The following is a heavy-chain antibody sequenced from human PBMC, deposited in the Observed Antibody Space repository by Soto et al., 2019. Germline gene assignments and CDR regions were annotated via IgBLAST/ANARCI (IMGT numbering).Heavy chain of an antibody. CDR1: GFTFSSYA. CDR3: AKHMVVVPAAMGFVFDY. Sequence: EVQLLESGGGLVQPGGSLRLSCAASGFTFSSYAMSWVRQAPGKGLEWVSAISGSGGSTYYADSVKGRFTISRDNSKNTLYLQMNSLRAEDTAVYYCAKHMVVVPAAMGFVFDYWGQGTLVTVSS. CDR2: ISGSGGST. D-gene: IGHD2-2*01. V-gene: IGHV3-23*01. J-gene: IGHJ4*02.